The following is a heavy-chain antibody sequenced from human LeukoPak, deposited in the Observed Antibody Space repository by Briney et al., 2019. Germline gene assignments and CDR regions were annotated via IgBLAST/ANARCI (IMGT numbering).Heavy chain of an antibody. CDR1: GGSIDTSSYY. CDR3: AREYGKIDPTFDY. Sequence: LSLTCTVSGGSIDTSSYYCGWSRQPPGKSLEWVGTIYYSGSTFYTPSLKSRVSISRDTSKNQFSLTLTSVTAADTAVYFCAREYGKIDPTFDYWGQGPLVSVSS. J-gene: IGHJ4*02. CDR2: IYYSGST. D-gene: IGHD2/OR15-2a*01. V-gene: IGHV4-39*07.